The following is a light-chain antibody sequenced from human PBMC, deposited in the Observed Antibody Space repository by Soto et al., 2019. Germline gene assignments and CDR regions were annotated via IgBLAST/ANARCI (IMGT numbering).Light chain of an antibody. CDR1: SSDIGGYNY. CDR3: SSCIGSSTLVV. V-gene: IGLV2-14*01. CDR2: DVS. J-gene: IGLJ2*01. Sequence: QSALTQPASVYGSARQSITISCTGTSSDIGGYNYVSWYQQHPGKAPKLMIYDVSARPSGVSNRFSGSKSGNTASLTISGLQAEDEADYYCSSCIGSSTLVVFGGGTKLTVL.